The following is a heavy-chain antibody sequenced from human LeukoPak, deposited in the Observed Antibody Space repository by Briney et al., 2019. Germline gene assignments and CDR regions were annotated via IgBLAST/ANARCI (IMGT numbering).Heavy chain of an antibody. D-gene: IGHD6-13*01. CDR1: GFTFSDHY. Sequence: GGSLRLSCAASGFTFSDHYMDWVRQAPGKGLEWVGRTRNKADSYTTEYAASVKGRFTISRDDSKNSLYLQMNSLKTEDTAVYYCASVAISWYYFDYWGQGTLVTVSS. CDR2: TRNKADSYTT. J-gene: IGHJ4*02. CDR3: ASVAISWYYFDY. V-gene: IGHV3-72*01.